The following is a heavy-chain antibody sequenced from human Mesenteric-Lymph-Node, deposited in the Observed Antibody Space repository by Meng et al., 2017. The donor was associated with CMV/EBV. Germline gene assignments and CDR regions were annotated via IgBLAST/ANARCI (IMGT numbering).Heavy chain of an antibody. CDR1: GFSFSNYA. CDR2: ISYDGSSK. Sequence: GGPLRLSCAASGFSFSNYAMHWVRQSPGKGLEWGAVISYDGSSKFYADSVKGRFTISRDNSKNTLYLQMNSLRVEDTAVYYCAKLVAAAGTSLLFWGQGTLVTVSS. CDR3: AKLVAAAGTSLLF. V-gene: IGHV3-30*04. D-gene: IGHD6-13*01. J-gene: IGHJ4*02.